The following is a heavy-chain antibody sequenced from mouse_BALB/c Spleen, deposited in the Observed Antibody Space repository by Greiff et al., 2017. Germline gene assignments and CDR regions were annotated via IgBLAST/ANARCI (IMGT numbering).Heavy chain of an antibody. Sequence: QVQLQQPGAELVRPGASVKLSCKASGYSFTSYWMHWVKQRPGQGLEWIGMIHPSDSATRLDQKFKDKATLTVDNSSSTAYMQHSSPTSEDSAVYYCAREGTCDYYAMDYWGQGTSVTVSS. D-gene: IGHD3-1*01. CDR3: AREGTCDYYAMDY. J-gene: IGHJ4*01. V-gene: IGHV1-74*01. CDR1: GYSFTSYW. CDR2: IHPSDSAT.